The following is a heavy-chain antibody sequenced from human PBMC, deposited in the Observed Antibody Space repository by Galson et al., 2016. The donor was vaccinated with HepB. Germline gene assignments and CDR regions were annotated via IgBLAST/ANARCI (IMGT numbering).Heavy chain of an antibody. CDR1: GYTFINYY. V-gene: IGHV1-46*01. CDR2: INPRTGST. CDR3: ARDENFDP. Sequence: SVKVSCKASGYTFINYYIHWVRQAPGQGLEWMGFINPRTGSTDYAQKFQGRVTMTRDTSTSTFYMDLSSLRSDDMAFYYCARDENFDPWGQGTLVTVSS. J-gene: IGHJ5*02.